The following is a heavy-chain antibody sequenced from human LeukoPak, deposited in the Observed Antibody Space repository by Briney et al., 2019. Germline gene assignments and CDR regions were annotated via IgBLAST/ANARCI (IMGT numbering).Heavy chain of an antibody. CDR1: GYTFTIYG. V-gene: IGHV1-18*01. CDR3: ARDGTKAEAGGYYGMDV. J-gene: IGHJ6*02. CDR2: ISAYNGDT. D-gene: IGHD6-13*01. Sequence: GASVKVSCKASGYTFTIYGINWVRQAPGQGLEWMGWISAYNGDTNSAQKLHGRFTMTTDTSTSTAYRELGSVRSEETAVYYCARDGTKAEAGGYYGMDVWGQGTRVRVSS.